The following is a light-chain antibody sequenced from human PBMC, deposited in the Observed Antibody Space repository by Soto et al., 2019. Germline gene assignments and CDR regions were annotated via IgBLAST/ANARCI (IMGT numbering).Light chain of an antibody. CDR3: QQGSNWPLT. Sequence: EIVLTQSPATLSLSPGERVTLSCRASQSLSSYLAWFQQKPGQAPRLLIYDASNRATGIPARFSGSGSGTDVTLTISSLEPEDFAVYYCQQGSNWPLTFGGGTKVEIK. CDR1: QSLSSY. J-gene: IGKJ4*01. V-gene: IGKV3-11*01. CDR2: DAS.